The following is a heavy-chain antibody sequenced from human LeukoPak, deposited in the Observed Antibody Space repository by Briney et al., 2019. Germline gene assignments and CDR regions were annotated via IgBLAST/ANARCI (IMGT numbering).Heavy chain of an antibody. CDR3: ARRLTQYDCFDP. CDR1: GDSVSSNSVT. V-gene: IGHV6-1*01. J-gene: IGHJ5*02. CDR2: TYYRSTWYN. D-gene: IGHD2-2*01. Sequence: SQTLSLTCAISGDSVSSNSVTWNWIRQSPSRGLEWLGRTYYRSTWYNDYAVSVRGRITVNPDTSKNQFSLHLNSGTPEDTAVYYCARRLTQYDCFDPWGQGILVTVSS.